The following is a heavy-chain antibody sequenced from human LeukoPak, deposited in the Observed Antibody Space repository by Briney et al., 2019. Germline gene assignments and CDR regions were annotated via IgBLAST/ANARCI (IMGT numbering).Heavy chain of an antibody. D-gene: IGHD3-22*01. CDR2: ISSSSSYI. CDR1: GFTFSSYI. J-gene: IGHJ3*02. Sequence: GGSLRLSCSASGFTFSSYIMNWVRQAPGKGLEWVSSISSSSSYIYYADSVKGRFTISRDNAKNSLYLQMNSLRAEDTGVYYCARGDSSGYYWFPDAFDIWGQGTMVTVSS. CDR3: ARGDSSGYYWFPDAFDI. V-gene: IGHV3-21*01.